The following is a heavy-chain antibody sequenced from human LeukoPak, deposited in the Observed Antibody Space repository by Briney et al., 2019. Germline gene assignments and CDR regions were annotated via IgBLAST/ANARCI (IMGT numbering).Heavy chain of an antibody. CDR3: ARTPGYCSGTSCYIGY. CDR2: IYYSGST. J-gene: IGHJ4*02. D-gene: IGHD2-2*02. Sequence: PSETLSLTCTVSGGSISSSSYYWGWIRQPPGKGLEWIGSIYYSGSTYYNPSLKSRVTISVDTSKNQFSLRLSSVTAADTAVYYCARTPGYCSGTSCYIGYWGQGTLVTVSS. CDR1: GGSISSSSYY. V-gene: IGHV4-39*01.